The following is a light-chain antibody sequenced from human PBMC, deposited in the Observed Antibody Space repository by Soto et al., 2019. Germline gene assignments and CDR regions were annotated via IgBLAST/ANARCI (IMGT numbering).Light chain of an antibody. V-gene: IGKV3-20*01. CDR3: QQDLRPPLT. Sequence: EIVLTQSPGTLSLSPGERATLSCRASQSVSSSYLAWYQQKPGQAPRLLIYGASSRATGIPDRFSGSGSGTDFTLTISRLEPEDFATYYCQQDLRPPLTFGPGTKVDIK. J-gene: IGKJ3*01. CDR1: QSVSSSY. CDR2: GAS.